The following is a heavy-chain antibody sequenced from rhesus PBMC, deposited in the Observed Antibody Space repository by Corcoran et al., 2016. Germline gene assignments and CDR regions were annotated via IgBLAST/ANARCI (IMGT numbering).Heavy chain of an antibody. CDR1: GFSLTTSGMG. CDR3: ARGVWGSSYFDY. Sequence: QVTLKESGPALVKPTQTLTLTCTFSGFSLTTSGMGVGWIRKPPGKALEWLELIYWDDDKRYSTSLMSRLTIAKDTSKNQVVLTMTNRDPVDTATYYCARGVWGSSYFDYWGQGVLVTVSS. J-gene: IGHJ4*01. V-gene: IGHV2-174*01. CDR2: IYWDDDK. D-gene: IGHD3-34*01.